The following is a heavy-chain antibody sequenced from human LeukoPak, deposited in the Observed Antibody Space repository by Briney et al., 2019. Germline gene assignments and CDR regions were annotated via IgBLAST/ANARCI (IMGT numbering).Heavy chain of an antibody. V-gene: IGHV3-53*01. CDR3: ARDIEGDNYFDY. CDR2: FYSGGLT. J-gene: IGHJ4*02. Sequence: GGSLRLSCAASGFSVNSNSMTWVRQAPGKGLEWVSLFYSGGLTYYADSVKGRFTISRDNSKNTVYLQMNSLRAGDTAVYYRARDIEGDNYFDYWGQGTLVTVSS. D-gene: IGHD2-15*01. CDR1: GFSVNSNS.